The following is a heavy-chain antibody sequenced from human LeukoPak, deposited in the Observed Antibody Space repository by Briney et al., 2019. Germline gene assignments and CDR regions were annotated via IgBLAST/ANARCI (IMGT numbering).Heavy chain of an antibody. V-gene: IGHV5-51*01. Sequence: KNGESLKISCKGSGYSFTSYWIVWVRQMPGKGLEWMGIIYPGDSDTRYNPSFQGQVTISADKSINTAYLQWSGLKASDTAVYYCARHVTTASAARGFDIWGQGTMVTVSS. J-gene: IGHJ3*02. CDR1: GYSFTSYW. CDR3: ARHVTTASAARGFDI. D-gene: IGHD1-14*01. CDR2: IYPGDSDT.